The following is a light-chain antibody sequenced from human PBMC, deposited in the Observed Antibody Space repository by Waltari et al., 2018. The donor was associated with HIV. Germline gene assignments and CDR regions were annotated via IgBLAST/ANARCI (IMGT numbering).Light chain of an antibody. CDR1: SSDVGGHSY. CDR2: EVT. J-gene: IGLJ2*01. Sequence: QSALTQPPSASGSPGQAVTISCTGTSSDVGGHSYVSWYQQQPGKAPKLIISEVTKRPSGVPDRFSGSKSGNTASLTVSGLQAEDEGDYFCSSYSGRNRSVIFGGGTRVTVL. V-gene: IGLV2-8*01. CDR3: SSYSGRNRSVI.